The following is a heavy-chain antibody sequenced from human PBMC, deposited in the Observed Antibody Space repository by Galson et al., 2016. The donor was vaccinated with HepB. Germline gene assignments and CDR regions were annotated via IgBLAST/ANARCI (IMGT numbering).Heavy chain of an antibody. CDR1: GDSISESW. D-gene: IGHD2-2*01. CDR3: VRDNDSTSYYYYGMDV. V-gene: IGHV4-59*01. CDR2: IYDSGGT. Sequence: LSLTCAVSGDSISESWWSWIRQPPGKGLEWIGYIYDSGGTKYNPSLKNRVTISLDTSKNQFSLKLSSVTAADTAVYYCVRDNDSTSYYYYGMDVWGQGITVTVSS. J-gene: IGHJ6*02.